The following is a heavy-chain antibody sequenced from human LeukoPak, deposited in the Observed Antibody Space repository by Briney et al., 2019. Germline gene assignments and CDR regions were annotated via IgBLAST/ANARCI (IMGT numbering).Heavy chain of an antibody. CDR2: IKQDGSEK. D-gene: IGHD3-3*01. CDR1: GFTFSSYW. V-gene: IGHV3-7*01. J-gene: IGHJ4*02. Sequence: GGSLRLSCAAFGFTFSSYWMSWVRQAPWKGLEWVANIKQDGSEKYYVDSVKGRFTISRDNAKNSLYLQMNSLRAEDTAVYYCAKGGFLEWFPFGYWGQGTLVTVSS. CDR3: AKGGFLEWFPFGY.